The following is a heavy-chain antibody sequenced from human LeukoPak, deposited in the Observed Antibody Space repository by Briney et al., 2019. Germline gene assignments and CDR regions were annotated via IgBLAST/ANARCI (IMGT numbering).Heavy chain of an antibody. J-gene: IGHJ4*02. Sequence: QSGGSPRLSCTASGFTFSDHYMDWVRQAPGKGLEWVSAISGSGGSTYYADSVKGRFTISRDNSKNTLYLQMSSLRAEDTAVYYCAKAGSYYYFDYWGQGTLVTVSS. CDR1: GFTFSDHY. CDR3: AKAGSYYYFDY. V-gene: IGHV3-23*01. D-gene: IGHD1-26*01. CDR2: ISGSGGST.